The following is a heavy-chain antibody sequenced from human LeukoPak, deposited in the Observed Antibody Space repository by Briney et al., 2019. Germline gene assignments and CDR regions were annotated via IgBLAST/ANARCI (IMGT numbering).Heavy chain of an antibody. D-gene: IGHD3-10*02. J-gene: IGHJ6*03. V-gene: IGHV1-18*01. Sequence: ASVKVSCKASGYTFTSYGISWVRQAPGQGLEWMGWISAYNGNTNYAQKLQGRVTMTTDTSTSTAYMELRSLRSNDTAVYYCARDSPQRVRGVTRKNYYYYMDVWGKGTTVTVSS. CDR1: GYTFTSYG. CDR3: ARDSPQRVRGVTRKNYYYYMDV. CDR2: ISAYNGNT.